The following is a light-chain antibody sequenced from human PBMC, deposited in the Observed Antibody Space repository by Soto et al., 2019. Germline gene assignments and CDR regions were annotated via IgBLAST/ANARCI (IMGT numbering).Light chain of an antibody. Sequence: EIVLTQSPGTLSLSPGERATLSCRASQSVGSTYLAWYQQKPGQAPKLLIYGVSSRATGIPDRFSGSGSGTDFTLTISRLVPEDFAVYYCQRYGTSPLTFGPGTKVDI. CDR3: QRYGTSPLT. CDR1: QSVGSTY. CDR2: GVS. V-gene: IGKV3-20*01. J-gene: IGKJ3*01.